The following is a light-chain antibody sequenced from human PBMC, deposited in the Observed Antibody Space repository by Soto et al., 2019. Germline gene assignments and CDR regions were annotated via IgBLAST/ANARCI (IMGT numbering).Light chain of an antibody. Sequence: QSALTQPASVSGSPGQSITISCTGTSSDVGGYNYVSWYQQHPGKAPKLMIYDVSNRPSGVSNRFSGSKSGNTASLTISGLQADDEADYYCSSDTSSSTLVFGGGTKLTVL. CDR3: SSDTSSSTLV. V-gene: IGLV2-14*01. J-gene: IGLJ2*01. CDR1: SSDVGGYNY. CDR2: DVS.